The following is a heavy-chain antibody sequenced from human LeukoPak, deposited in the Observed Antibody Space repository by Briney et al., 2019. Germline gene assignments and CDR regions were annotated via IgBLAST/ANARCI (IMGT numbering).Heavy chain of an antibody. V-gene: IGHV3-21*01. CDR1: GFTFSSYS. Sequence: PGGSLRLSCAASGFTFSSYSMNWVRQAPGKGLEWVSSISSSSSYIYYADSVKGRFTISRDNAKNSLYLQMNSLRAEDTAVYYCARDRTRRYSGYDRALDYWGQGTLVTVSS. CDR2: ISSSSSYI. CDR3: ARDRTRRYSGYDRALDY. J-gene: IGHJ4*02. D-gene: IGHD5-12*01.